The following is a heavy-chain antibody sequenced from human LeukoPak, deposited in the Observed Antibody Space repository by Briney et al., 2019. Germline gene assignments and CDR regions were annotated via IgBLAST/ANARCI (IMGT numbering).Heavy chain of an antibody. CDR1: GFSFSSYD. D-gene: IGHD6-13*01. CDR3: ARGLLAAAGVT. Sequence: PGRSLRLSCAASGFSFSSYDMHWVRQPAGKGLEWVSAIGTAGDTYYLDSVKGRFIISRENAKNSLYLQMNSLKAGDTAVYYCARGLLAAAGVTWGQGALVTVSS. V-gene: IGHV3-13*01. CDR2: IGTAGDT. J-gene: IGHJ5*02.